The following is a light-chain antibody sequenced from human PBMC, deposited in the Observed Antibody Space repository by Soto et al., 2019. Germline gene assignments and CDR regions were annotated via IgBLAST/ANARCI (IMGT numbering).Light chain of an antibody. V-gene: IGKV1-5*03. CDR2: KAS. J-gene: IGKJ4*01. CDR3: QQYEAYPLT. CDR1: QSISSW. Sequence: DIQLTQSPSTLSASGGDRATITCRASQSISSWLAWYQQKPGKAPKLLVYKASSLESGVPSRFSGSGSGTEFTLTISTLQPDDFATYYCQQYEAYPLTFGGGTKVDI.